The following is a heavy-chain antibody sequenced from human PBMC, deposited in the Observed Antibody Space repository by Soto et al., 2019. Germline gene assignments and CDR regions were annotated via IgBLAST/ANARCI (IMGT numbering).Heavy chain of an antibody. CDR1: GGSISTYY. CDR2: SHYTGSS. Sequence: SETLSLTCTVSGGSISTYYWSWIRRPPGKGLEWIGYSHYTGSSNYNPSLKSRGTISVDTSKNQVSLKLTSVTAADTAVYHCARGGWSLDSWGQGTLVTVSS. D-gene: IGHD6-19*01. J-gene: IGHJ4*02. CDR3: ARGGWSLDS. V-gene: IGHV4-59*01.